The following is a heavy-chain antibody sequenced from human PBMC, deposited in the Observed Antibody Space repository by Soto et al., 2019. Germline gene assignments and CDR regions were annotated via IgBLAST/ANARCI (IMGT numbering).Heavy chain of an antibody. CDR2: INPATGAA. J-gene: IGHJ3*02. CDR3: ARGGGVGVAGSAAFDM. D-gene: IGHD3-3*01. CDR1: GYPVTAYY. V-gene: IGHV1-2*02. Sequence: QLHLVQSGAVVKKPGASVTVSCSASGYPVTAYYMHWVRQAPGRGLEWMGGINPATGAAKYTQTFQGRVTMPRDTSTSTVFMELGGLTSEDTAGFYFARGGGVGVAGSAAFDMWGQGTLVTVSS.